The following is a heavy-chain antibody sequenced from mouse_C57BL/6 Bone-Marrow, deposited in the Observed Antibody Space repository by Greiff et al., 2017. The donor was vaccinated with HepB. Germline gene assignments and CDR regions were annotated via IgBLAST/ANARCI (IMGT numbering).Heavy chain of an antibody. D-gene: IGHD2-5*01. J-gene: IGHJ4*01. CDR2: ISYSGST. Sequence: EVKVVESGPGLAKPSQTLSLTCSVTGYSITSDYWNWIRKFPGNKLEYMGSISYSGSTYYNPSLKSRISITRDTSKNQYYLQLNSVTTEDTATYYCARVGHISNYFYAMDYWGQGTSVTVSS. V-gene: IGHV3-8*01. CDR1: GYSITSDY. CDR3: ARVGHISNYFYAMDY.